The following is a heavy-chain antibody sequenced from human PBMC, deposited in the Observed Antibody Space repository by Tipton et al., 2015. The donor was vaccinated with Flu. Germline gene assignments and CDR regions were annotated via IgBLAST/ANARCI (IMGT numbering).Heavy chain of an antibody. CDR2: MDPSRGSA. V-gene: IGHV1-46*01. CDR3: ARDRTTVTDTGYYYYALDV. CDR1: GYSLTTYY. Sequence: QLVQSGPEVKKPGASVKVSCRATGYSLTTYYMHWVRQAPGQGLEWMGVMDPSRGSANYAQKFQGRVTMTRDTSTSTVSLELSSLRSEDTAVYYCARDRTTVTDTGYYYYALDVWGQGTTVTVSS. J-gene: IGHJ6*02. D-gene: IGHD4-11*01.